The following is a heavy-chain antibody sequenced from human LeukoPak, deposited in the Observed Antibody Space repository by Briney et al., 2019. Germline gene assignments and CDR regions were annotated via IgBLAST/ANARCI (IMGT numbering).Heavy chain of an antibody. CDR2: INPNSGGT. D-gene: IGHD6-13*01. Sequence: GASVKVSCKASGYTFTGYYMHWVRQAPGQGLEWMGRINPNSGGTNYAQKFQGRVTMTRDTSISTAYMELSRLRSDDTAMYYCARDPIAAEDSSSWPNEGYWGQGTLVTVSS. CDR3: ARDPIAAEDSSSWPNEGY. J-gene: IGHJ4*02. CDR1: GYTFTGYY. V-gene: IGHV1-2*06.